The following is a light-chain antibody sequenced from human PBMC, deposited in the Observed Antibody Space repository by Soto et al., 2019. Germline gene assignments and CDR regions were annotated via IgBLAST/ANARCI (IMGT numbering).Light chain of an antibody. V-gene: IGKV1-5*03. CDR2: KAS. J-gene: IGKJ1*01. CDR3: QQDNSYSQA. Sequence: DIQMTQSPSTLSASVGDRVTITCRASQSISSWLAWYQQKPGKAPKLLIYKASSLESGVPSTFSGSGSGTEFKLTISSLQTDDFAPYYCQQDNSYSQAFGRGTNVEIK. CDR1: QSISSW.